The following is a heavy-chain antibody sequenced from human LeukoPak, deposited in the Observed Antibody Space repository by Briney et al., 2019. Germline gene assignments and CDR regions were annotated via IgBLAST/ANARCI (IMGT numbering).Heavy chain of an antibody. J-gene: IGHJ4*02. Sequence: SVKVSCKASGGTFSSYAISWVRQAPGQGLEWMGRIIPILGIANYAQKFQGRVTITADKSTSTAYMELSSLRSEDTAVYYCARLTDRFGVNYFDYWGQGTLVTVSS. CDR3: ARLTDRFGVNYFDY. CDR2: IIPILGIA. CDR1: GGTFSSYA. V-gene: IGHV1-69*04. D-gene: IGHD3-10*01.